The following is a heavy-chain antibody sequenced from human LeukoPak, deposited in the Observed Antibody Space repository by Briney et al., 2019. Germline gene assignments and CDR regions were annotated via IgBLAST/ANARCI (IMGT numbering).Heavy chain of an antibody. Sequence: PSETLSLTCTVSGGSISSYYWSWIRQPAGKGLEWIGRIYTSGSTNYNPSLKTRVTMSVDTSKNQFSLKLSLVTADDTAVYYWARGRNEARGDYWGQGTLVSVSS. J-gene: IGHJ4*02. CDR2: IYTSGST. D-gene: IGHD1-14*01. CDR3: ARGRNEARGDY. CDR1: GGSISSYY. V-gene: IGHV4-4*07.